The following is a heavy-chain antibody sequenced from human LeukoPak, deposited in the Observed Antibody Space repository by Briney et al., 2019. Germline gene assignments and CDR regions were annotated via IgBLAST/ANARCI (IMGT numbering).Heavy chain of an antibody. CDR3: ARDRYSGYDRDYYYYMDV. V-gene: IGHV3-21*01. CDR2: ISTSNSYI. J-gene: IGHJ6*03. Sequence: GGSLRLSCEVSGFTFSSYHMNWVRQAPGKGLEWVASISTSNSYIYYADSMTGRLTISRDNAKNSLYLQMNSLRAEDTAVYYCARDRYSGYDRDYYYYMDVWGKGTTVTVSS. D-gene: IGHD5-12*01. CDR1: GFTFSSYH.